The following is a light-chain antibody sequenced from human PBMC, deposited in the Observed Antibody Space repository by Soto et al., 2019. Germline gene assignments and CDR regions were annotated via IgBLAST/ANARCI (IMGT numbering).Light chain of an antibody. CDR3: QKYDRAPRT. CDR2: SAS. Sequence: DIQMTQSPSSLSASVGDSVTNTCRASQGINNYLAWYQQKPGKVPVLLIYSASTLKSGVPSRFSGRGAGTDFTLTISSLQPEDFATYYCQKYDRAPRTFGQGTKVDIK. CDR1: QGINNY. V-gene: IGKV1-27*01. J-gene: IGKJ1*01.